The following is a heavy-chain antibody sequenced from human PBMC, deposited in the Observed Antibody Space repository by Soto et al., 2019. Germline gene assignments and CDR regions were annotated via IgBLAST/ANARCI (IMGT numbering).Heavy chain of an antibody. Sequence: SESLSLTCRVSGCTISGYYWTWIRQPAGKGLEWIGRIYSSGNTKYNPSLQSRVTMSLDTSNNQFSLRLTSVTAADKAVYYCARGQRFSDWFDPWGQGTLVTVSS. J-gene: IGHJ5*02. CDR2: IYSSGNT. D-gene: IGHD3-3*01. CDR1: GCTISGYY. CDR3: ARGQRFSDWFDP. V-gene: IGHV4-4*07.